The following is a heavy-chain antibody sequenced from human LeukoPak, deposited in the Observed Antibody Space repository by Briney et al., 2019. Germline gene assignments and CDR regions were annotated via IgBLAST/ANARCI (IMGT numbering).Heavy chain of an antibody. CDR1: GDTFSSYT. CDR3: ARAAPQTSGYLS. V-gene: IGHV1-69*02. D-gene: IGHD2-2*01. Sequence: SVKVSCKDSGDTFSSYTVSCVRQAPGQGLEWMGRIIPILGITNYAQKFQGRGTITADKSTTTAYMELSSLRPENTAVYYCARAAPQTSGYLSWGKGTMVTVSS. J-gene: IGHJ5*02. CDR2: IIPILGIT.